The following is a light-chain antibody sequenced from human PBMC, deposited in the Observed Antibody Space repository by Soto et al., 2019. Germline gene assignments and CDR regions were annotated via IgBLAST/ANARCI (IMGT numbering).Light chain of an antibody. CDR3: SSYTSSSTPCV. J-gene: IGLJ1*01. CDR2: EVS. Sequence: QSLLTQPACVSGSRGQSITISCTGTSSDVGGYNSVSWYQQHPGKAPKLMIYEVSNRPSGVSNRFSGSKYGSTASLTISGLQAEDEADYYCSSYTSSSTPCVFGTGTKVTVL. V-gene: IGLV2-14*01. CDR1: SSDVGGYNS.